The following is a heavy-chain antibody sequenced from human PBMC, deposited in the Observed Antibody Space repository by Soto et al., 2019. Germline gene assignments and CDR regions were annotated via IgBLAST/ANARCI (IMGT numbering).Heavy chain of an antibody. CDR3: ARQGNIAAAGWFDP. D-gene: IGHD6-25*01. V-gene: IGHV4-39*01. Sequence: PSETLSLTCTVSGGSISSSSYYWGWIRQPPGKGLEWIGSIYYSGSTYYNPSLKSRVTISVDTSKNQFSLKLSSVTAADTAVYYCARQGNIAAAGWFDPWGQGTLVTVSS. CDR1: GGSISSSSYY. CDR2: IYYSGST. J-gene: IGHJ5*02.